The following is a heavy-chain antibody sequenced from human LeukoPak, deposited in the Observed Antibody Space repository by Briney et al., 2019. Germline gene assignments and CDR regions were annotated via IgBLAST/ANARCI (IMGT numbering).Heavy chain of an antibody. D-gene: IGHD6-13*01. J-gene: IGHJ6*02. CDR3: ASFLAAPVMDV. V-gene: IGHV4-34*01. CDR2: INHSGST. CDR1: GGSFSGYY. Sequence: PSETLSLTCAVYGGSFSGYYWSWIRQPPGKGLEWIGEINHSGSTNYNPSLKSRVTISVDTSKNQFSLKLSSVTAADTAVYYCASFLAAPVMDVWGQGTTVTVPS.